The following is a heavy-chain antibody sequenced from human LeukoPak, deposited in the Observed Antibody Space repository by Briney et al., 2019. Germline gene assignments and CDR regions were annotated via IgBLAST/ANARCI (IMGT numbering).Heavy chain of an antibody. V-gene: IGHV3-30*18. CDR1: GFTFSSYG. CDR3: AKSPSTRDYFDY. Sequence: GGSLRLSCAASGFTFSSYGMHWVRQAPGKGLEWVAVISYDGSNKYYADSVKGRFAISRDNSKNTLYLQMNSLRAEDTAVYYCAKSPSTRDYFDYWGQGTLVTVSS. J-gene: IGHJ4*02. D-gene: IGHD6-6*01. CDR2: ISYDGSNK.